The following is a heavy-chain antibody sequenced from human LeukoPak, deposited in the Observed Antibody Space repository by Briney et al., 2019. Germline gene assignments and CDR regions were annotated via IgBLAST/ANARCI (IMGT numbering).Heavy chain of an antibody. D-gene: IGHD6-6*01. CDR2: IYYSGST. CDR3: ARLGYSSSSYYYMDV. J-gene: IGHJ6*03. V-gene: IGHV4-39*01. Sequence: SETLSLTCTVSGGSISSSSYYWGWIRQPPGKGLEWIGSIYYSGSTYYNPSLKSRVTISVDTSKNQFSLKLSSVTAADTAVYYCARLGYSSSSYYYMDVWGKGTTVTVSS. CDR1: GGSISSSSYY.